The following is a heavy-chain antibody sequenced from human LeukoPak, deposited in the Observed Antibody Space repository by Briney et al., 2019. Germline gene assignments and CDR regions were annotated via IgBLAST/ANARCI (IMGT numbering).Heavy chain of an antibody. CDR1: GFTFSNAW. Sequence: GGSLRLSCAASGFTFSNAWMNWVRQAPGKGLEWVSAISGSGGSTYYADSVKGRFTISRDNSKNTLYLQMNSLRAEDTAVYYYAKDSGSYYTEYFQHWGQGTLVTVSS. V-gene: IGHV3-23*01. CDR2: ISGSGGST. J-gene: IGHJ1*01. CDR3: AKDSGSYYTEYFQH. D-gene: IGHD1-26*01.